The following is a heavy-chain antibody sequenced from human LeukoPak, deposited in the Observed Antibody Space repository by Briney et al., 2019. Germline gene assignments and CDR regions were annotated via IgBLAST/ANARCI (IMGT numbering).Heavy chain of an antibody. J-gene: IGHJ4*02. CDR1: GFPFRSHG. CDR3: ARSTAYYDFWSGYPDDY. Sequence: GALGPSCAASGFPFRSHGMHRVRQASGQGVGWVAGFLYDGSNKYYADSVKGRFTISRDNSKNTLYLQMNSLRAEDTAVYYCARSTAYYDFWSGYPDDYWGQGTLVTVSS. CDR2: FLYDGSNK. V-gene: IGHV3-33*01. D-gene: IGHD3-3*01.